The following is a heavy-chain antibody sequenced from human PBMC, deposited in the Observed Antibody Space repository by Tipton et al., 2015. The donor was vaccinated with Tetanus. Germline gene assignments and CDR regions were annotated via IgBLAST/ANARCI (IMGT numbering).Heavy chain of an antibody. CDR1: GFTFSDHY. V-gene: IGHV3-11*01. Sequence: SLRLSCAASGFTFSDHYMGWVRQAPGKGLEWVSYMNLRGSIIAYADSVKGRFTISRDNAKNSLYLQMNSLRAEDTAVYYCARGMAEASNCGGDCYSDYWGQGTLITVSS. CDR2: MNLRGSII. CDR3: ARGMAEASNCGGDCYSDY. J-gene: IGHJ4*02. D-gene: IGHD2-21*02.